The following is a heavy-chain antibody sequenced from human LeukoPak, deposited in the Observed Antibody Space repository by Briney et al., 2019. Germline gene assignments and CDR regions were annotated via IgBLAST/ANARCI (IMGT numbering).Heavy chain of an antibody. CDR3: ARVVVPAAMDYYYGMDV. CDR2: INAGNGNT. D-gene: IGHD2-2*01. Sequence: ASVKVSCKASGYTFTSYAMHWVRQAPGQRLEWMGWINAGNGNTKYSQKFQGRVTITRDTSASTAYMELSSLRSEDTAVYYGARVVVPAAMDYYYGMDVWGKGTTVTVSS. V-gene: IGHV1-3*01. CDR1: GYTFTSYA. J-gene: IGHJ6*04.